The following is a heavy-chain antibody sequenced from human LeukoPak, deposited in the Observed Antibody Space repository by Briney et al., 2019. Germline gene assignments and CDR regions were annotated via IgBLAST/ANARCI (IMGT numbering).Heavy chain of an antibody. V-gene: IGHV6-1*01. Sequence: SQTLSLTCAISGDSVSSNSAAWNWIRQSPSRGLEWLTRTYYSSKWYTDYAVSVKSRVIINPDTSKNHFSLQLNSVTPEDTAVYYCARDSGRRLDVWGQGTTVTVSS. CDR1: GDSVSSNSAA. CDR2: TYYSSKWYT. CDR3: ARDSGRRLDV. D-gene: IGHD3-10*01. J-gene: IGHJ6*02.